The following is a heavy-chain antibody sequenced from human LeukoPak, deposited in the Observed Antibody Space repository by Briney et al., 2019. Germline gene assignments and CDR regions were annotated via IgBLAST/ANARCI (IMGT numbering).Heavy chain of an antibody. D-gene: IGHD1-26*01. Sequence: GASVKVSCKASGGTFSSYAISWVRQAPGQGLEWMGGIIPIFGTANYAQKFQGRVTITADESTSTAYMELSSLRSEDTAVYYCASPQSGSYDSEFDYWGQGTLITVSS. V-gene: IGHV1-69*13. CDR3: ASPQSGSYDSEFDY. J-gene: IGHJ4*02. CDR2: IIPIFGTA. CDR1: GGTFSSYA.